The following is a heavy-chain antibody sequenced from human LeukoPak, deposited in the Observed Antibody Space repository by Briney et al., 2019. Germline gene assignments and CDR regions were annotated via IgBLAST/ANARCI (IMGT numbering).Heavy chain of an antibody. CDR1: GFTVSSNY. CDR3: ASGGVPDY. V-gene: IGHV3-66*01. Sequence: PGGSLRLSCAASGFTVSSNYLSWVRQAPGKGLEWVSFIDSGGSTYYADSVKGRFTISGDNSKNTLYLQMNSLRAEDTAVYYCASGGVPDYWGQGTPVTVSS. D-gene: IGHD1-1*01. J-gene: IGHJ4*02. CDR2: IDSGGST.